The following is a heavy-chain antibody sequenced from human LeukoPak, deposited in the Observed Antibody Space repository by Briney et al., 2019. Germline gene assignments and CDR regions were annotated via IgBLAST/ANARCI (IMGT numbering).Heavy chain of an antibody. V-gene: IGHV5-51*01. CDR3: VRYSSAWYRFDH. CDR1: GYIFNTYW. J-gene: IGHJ4*02. D-gene: IGHD6-19*01. CDR2: IYPGDSSR. Sequence: GESLKISCKGSGYIFNTYWIGWVRQMPGKGLEWMGIIYPGDSSRRYSPSFQGQVTISVDKSINTAYLQWSSLKASDTAVYFCVRYSSAWYRFDHWGLGTLVTVSS.